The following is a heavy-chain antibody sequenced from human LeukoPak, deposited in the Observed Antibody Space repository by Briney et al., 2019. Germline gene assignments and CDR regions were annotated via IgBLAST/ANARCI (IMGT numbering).Heavy chain of an antibody. V-gene: IGHV4-59*01. J-gene: IGHJ4*02. Sequence: SETLSLTCTVSGGSISSYYWSWIRQPPGKGLEWIGYIYYSGSTNYNPSLKSRVTISVDTSKNQFSLKLSSVTAADTAVYYCAMAYYYDSSGHYLWGQGTLVTVSS. D-gene: IGHD3-22*01. CDR2: IYYSGST. CDR3: AMAYYYDSSGHYL. CDR1: GGSISSYY.